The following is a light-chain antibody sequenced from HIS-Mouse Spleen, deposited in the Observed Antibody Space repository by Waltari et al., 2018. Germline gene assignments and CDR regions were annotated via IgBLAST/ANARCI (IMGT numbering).Light chain of an antibody. Sequence: SYELTQPPSVSVSPGQTASITCSGDKLGDKYAWWYQQKPGQSPVLVIYQDSKRPSGIPGRLSGSTSENTATLTISGTQAMDEADYYCQAWDSSTYVVFGGGTKLTVL. CDR3: QAWDSSTYVV. J-gene: IGLJ2*01. CDR1: KLGDKY. V-gene: IGLV3-1*01. CDR2: QDS.